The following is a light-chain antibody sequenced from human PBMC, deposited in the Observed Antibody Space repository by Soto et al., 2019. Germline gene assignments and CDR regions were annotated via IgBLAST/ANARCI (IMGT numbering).Light chain of an antibody. V-gene: IGKV1-8*01. CDR3: QQYYSFPVT. J-gene: IGKJ4*01. CDR2: AAS. Sequence: IQMTQSPSSLSASAGDRVTITCRASQHISSYLAWYQQRPGKAPQLLIYAASTLHTAVPSRFGGSGSGTNFTLTISCLQSVDFAVYYCQQYYSFPVTFGGGTKVDIK. CDR1: QHISSY.